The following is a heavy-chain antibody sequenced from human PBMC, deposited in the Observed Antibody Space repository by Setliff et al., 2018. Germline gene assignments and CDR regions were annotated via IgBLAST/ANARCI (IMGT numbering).Heavy chain of an antibody. CDR2: ISTYTANT. D-gene: IGHD2-21*02. V-gene: IGHV1-18*01. CDR3: ARVRPCGGDCSTGVGGPYYFDH. Sequence: ASVKVSCKASGYTFTSYGVSWVRQAPGQGLEWMGWISTYTANTKYAQRFQGRVTMTTDTSTSTAYMELRSLRSDDTAVYYCARVRPCGGDCSTGVGGPYYFDHWGQGTLVTVSS. CDR1: GYTFTSYG. J-gene: IGHJ4*02.